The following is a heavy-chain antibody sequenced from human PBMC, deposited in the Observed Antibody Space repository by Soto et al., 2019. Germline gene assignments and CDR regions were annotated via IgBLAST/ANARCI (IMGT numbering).Heavy chain of an antibody. V-gene: IGHV1-24*01. J-gene: IGHJ4*02. D-gene: IGHD6-13*01. CDR1: GYTLTELS. CDR3: ARDSTIAAAGTPVDY. Sequence: ASVKVSCKVSGYTLTELSMHWVRQAPGKGLEWMGGFDTEDGETIYAQKFQGRVTMTEDTSTDTAYMELSSLRSEDTAVYYCARDSTIAAAGTPVDYWGQGTLVTVSS. CDR2: FDTEDGET.